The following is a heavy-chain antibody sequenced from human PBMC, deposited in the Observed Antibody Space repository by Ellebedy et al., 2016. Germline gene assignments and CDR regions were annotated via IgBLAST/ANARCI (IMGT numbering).Heavy chain of an antibody. CDR1: GFTFSNYW. CDR2: INLDGSEK. D-gene: IGHD1-26*01. Sequence: GESLKISCAASGFTFSNYWLSWVRQAPGKGLEWVANINLDGSEKYYVDSVKGRFTISRDNAKNSLYLQMSSLRVEDTAVYYCVTDLEKTSGVWGQGSLIIVSS. J-gene: IGHJ4*02. V-gene: IGHV3-7*01. CDR3: VTDLEKTSGV.